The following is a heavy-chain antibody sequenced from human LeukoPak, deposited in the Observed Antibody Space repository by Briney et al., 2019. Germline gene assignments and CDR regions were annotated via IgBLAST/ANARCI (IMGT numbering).Heavy chain of an antibody. CDR2: IYSSGFT. V-gene: IGHV4-39*01. CDR3: ARRIVGPSSGGDY. Sequence: SETLSLTCAVSGGSISSTNYYWGWIRQPPGKGLEWIGSIYSSGFTYYNPSLKSRVTISVDTSKNQFYLKLSSVTAADTAVYYCARRIVGPSSGGDYWGQGTPVTVSS. D-gene: IGHD1-26*01. CDR1: GGSISSTNYY. J-gene: IGHJ4*02.